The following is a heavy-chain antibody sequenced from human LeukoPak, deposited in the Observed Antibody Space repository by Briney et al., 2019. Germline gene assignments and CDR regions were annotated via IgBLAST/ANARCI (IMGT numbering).Heavy chain of an antibody. CDR1: GFTFSSYG. V-gene: IGHV3-33*01. D-gene: IGHD5-12*01. CDR3: ARDAYDYHVPLDY. J-gene: IGHJ4*02. Sequence: GGSLRLFWAASGFTFSSYGMHWVGQAPGKGLEWVAVIWYYGSNKYYADSVKGRFTISRDNSKNTLYLQMNSLRAEDTAVYYCARDAYDYHVPLDYWGQGTLVTVSS. CDR2: IWYYGSNK.